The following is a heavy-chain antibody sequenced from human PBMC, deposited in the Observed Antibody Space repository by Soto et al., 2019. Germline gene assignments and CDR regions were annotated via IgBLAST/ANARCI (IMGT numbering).Heavy chain of an antibody. Sequence: EVQLVESGGGLVQPGGSLRLSCAVSRFTVSNNCMAWVRQAPGKGLEWVSFIYSGGGTGYADSVRGRFTISRDSSTNTLYLQMNGLRAEDSAVYYCARKSDAIRFNSGDVWGRGTTVIVSS. D-gene: IGHD3-10*01. CDR3: ARKSDAIRFNSGDV. CDR2: IYSGGGT. V-gene: IGHV3-66*01. J-gene: IGHJ6*04. CDR1: RFTVSNNC.